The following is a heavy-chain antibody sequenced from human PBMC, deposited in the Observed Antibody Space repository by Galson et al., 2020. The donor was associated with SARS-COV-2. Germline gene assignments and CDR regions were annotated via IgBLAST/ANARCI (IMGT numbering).Heavy chain of an antibody. Sequence: TGGSLRLSCAASGFTFSSYWMHWVRQAPGKGLVWVSRINSDGSSTSYADSVKGRFTISRDNAKNTLYLQMNSLRAEDTAVYYCARPGIAAADPPDGYYYYGMDVWGQGTTVTVSS. CDR1: GFTFSSYW. CDR2: INSDGSST. V-gene: IGHV3-74*01. CDR3: ARPGIAAADPPDGYYYYGMDV. J-gene: IGHJ6*02. D-gene: IGHD6-13*01.